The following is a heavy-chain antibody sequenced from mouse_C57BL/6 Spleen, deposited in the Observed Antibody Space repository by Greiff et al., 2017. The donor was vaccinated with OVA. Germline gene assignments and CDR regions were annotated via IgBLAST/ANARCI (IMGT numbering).Heavy chain of an antibody. Sequence: QVQLKQSGAELVKPGASVKISCKASGYAFSSYWMNWVKQRPGKGLEWIGQIYPGDGDTNYNGKFKGKATLTADKSSSTAYMQLSSLTSEDSAVYFCARDTTVVNAMDYWGQGTSVTVSS. V-gene: IGHV1-80*01. CDR3: ARDTTVVNAMDY. D-gene: IGHD1-1*01. J-gene: IGHJ4*01. CDR2: IYPGDGDT. CDR1: GYAFSSYW.